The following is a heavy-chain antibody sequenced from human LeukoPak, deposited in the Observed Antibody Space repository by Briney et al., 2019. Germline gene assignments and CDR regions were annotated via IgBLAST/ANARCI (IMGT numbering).Heavy chain of an antibody. Sequence: ASVKVSCKASGYTFTSYYMHWVRQAPGQGLEWMGIINPSGGGTSYAQKFQGRVTMTRDTSTSTVYMELSSLRSEDTAVYYCARGTSYYDFWSGYYLDAFDIWGQGTMVTVSS. CDR1: GYTFTSYY. V-gene: IGHV1-46*01. D-gene: IGHD3-3*01. J-gene: IGHJ3*02. CDR3: ARGTSYYDFWSGYYLDAFDI. CDR2: INPSGGGT.